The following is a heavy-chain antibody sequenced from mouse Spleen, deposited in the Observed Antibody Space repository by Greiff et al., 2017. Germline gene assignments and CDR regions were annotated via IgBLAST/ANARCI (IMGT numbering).Heavy chain of an antibody. V-gene: IGHV1-69*01. CDR1: GYTFTDYW. Sequence: QVQLKQPGAELVMPGASVKMSCKASGYTFTDYWMHWVKQRPGQGLEWIGAIDTSDSYTSYNQKFKGKATLTVDESSSTAYMQLSSLTSEDSAVYYCARYYGSSYPFDYWGQGTTLTVSS. CDR3: ARYYGSSYPFDY. J-gene: IGHJ2*01. D-gene: IGHD1-1*01. CDR2: IDTSDSYT.